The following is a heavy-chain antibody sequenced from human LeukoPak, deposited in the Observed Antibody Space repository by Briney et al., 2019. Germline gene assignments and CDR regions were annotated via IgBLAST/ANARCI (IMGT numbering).Heavy chain of an antibody. CDR3: ARSYGDYVNFDY. V-gene: IGHV4-59*01. CDR1: GGSISSYY. CDR2: IYYSGST. Sequence: SETLSLTCTVSGGSISSYYWSWIRQPPGKGLEWIGYIYYSGSTNYNPSLKSRVTISVDTSKNQFSLKLSSVTAADTAVYYCARSYGDYVNFDYWGQGTLVTVSS. D-gene: IGHD4-17*01. J-gene: IGHJ4*02.